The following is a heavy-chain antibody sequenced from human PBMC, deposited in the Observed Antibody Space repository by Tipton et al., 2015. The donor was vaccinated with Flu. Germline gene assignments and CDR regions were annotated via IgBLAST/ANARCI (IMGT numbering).Heavy chain of an antibody. Sequence: QSGPEVKKPGSSVKVSCRASGGTFSSFSITWVRQAPGQGLEWMGGIIPIFGATDYPQKFQGRVTITADKSTTAYMELRSLRSEDTAVYFCARGSSGWYASRDYYYMDVWGKGTTVTASS. D-gene: IGHD6-19*01. CDR1: GGTFSSFS. CDR3: ARGSSGWYASRDYYYMDV. CDR2: IIPIFGAT. J-gene: IGHJ6*03. V-gene: IGHV1-69*06.